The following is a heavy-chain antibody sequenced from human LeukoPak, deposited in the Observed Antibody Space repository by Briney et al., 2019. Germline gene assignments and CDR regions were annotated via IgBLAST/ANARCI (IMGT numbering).Heavy chain of an antibody. CDR3: AKDTERDYYGSGSYYTPYFDY. D-gene: IGHD3-10*01. J-gene: IGHJ4*02. CDR1: GFTFSSYA. Sequence: GGSLRLSCAASGFTFSSYAMHWVRQAPGKGLEWVAVISYDGSNKYYADSVKGRFTISRDNSKNTLYLQMNSLRAEDTALYYCAKDTERDYYGSGSYYTPYFDYWGQGTLVTVSS. CDR2: ISYDGSNK. V-gene: IGHV3-30-3*01.